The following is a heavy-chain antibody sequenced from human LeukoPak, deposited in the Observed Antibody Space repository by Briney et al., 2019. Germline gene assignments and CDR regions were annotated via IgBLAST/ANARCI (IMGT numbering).Heavy chain of an antibody. CDR2: INSDGSST. D-gene: IGHD4-17*01. V-gene: IGHV3-74*01. CDR1: GFTFSSYW. CDR3: AKDHAVTTYYYMDV. J-gene: IGHJ6*03. Sequence: GGSLRLSCAASGFTFSSYWMHWVRQAPGKGLVWVSRINSDGSSTSYADSVKGRFTISRDNSKNTLYLQMNSLRAEDTAVYYCAKDHAVTTYYYMDVWGKGTTVTVSS.